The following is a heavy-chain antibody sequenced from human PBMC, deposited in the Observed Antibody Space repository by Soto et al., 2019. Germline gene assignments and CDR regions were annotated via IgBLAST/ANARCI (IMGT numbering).Heavy chain of an antibody. Sequence: GSLILSCAASGFTFDDYTMHWVRQAPGKGLEWVSLISWDGGSTYYADSVKGRFTISRDNSKNSLYLQMNSLRTEDTALYYCARDRIGAAAGSYYYGMDGSGQGTTVTGS. D-gene: IGHD6-13*01. CDR1: GFTFDDYT. CDR2: ISWDGGST. J-gene: IGHJ6*02. CDR3: ARDRIGAAAGSYYYGMDG. V-gene: IGHV3-43*01.